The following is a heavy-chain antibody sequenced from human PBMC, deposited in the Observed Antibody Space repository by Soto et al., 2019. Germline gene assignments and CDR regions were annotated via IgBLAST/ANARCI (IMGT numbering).Heavy chain of an antibody. Sequence: SETLSLTCTVSGASISSGGYYWSWIRQHPGKGLEWIGYIYYNGSTYYNPSLKSPVTISIDTSKNQFSLKLSSVTAADTVVYYCARLPASKTGYYFDYWGQGTLVTVSS. J-gene: IGHJ4*02. CDR2: IYYNGST. V-gene: IGHV4-39*01. CDR1: GASISSGGYY. CDR3: ARLPASKTGYYFDY.